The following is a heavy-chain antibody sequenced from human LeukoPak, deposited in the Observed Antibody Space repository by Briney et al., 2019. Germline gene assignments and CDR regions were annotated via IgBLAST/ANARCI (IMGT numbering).Heavy chain of an antibody. CDR1: GYTFTRYY. D-gene: IGHD3-10*01. CDR3: ARDKGRFGELYYMDV. J-gene: IGHJ6*03. CDR2: INPNSGGT. V-gene: IGHV1-2*02. Sequence: ASVKVSCKASGYTFTRYYMHWVRQAPGQGLEWMGWINPNSGGTNYAQKFQGRVTMTRDTSISTAYMELSRLRSDDTAVYYCARDKGRFGELYYMDVWGKGTTVTISS.